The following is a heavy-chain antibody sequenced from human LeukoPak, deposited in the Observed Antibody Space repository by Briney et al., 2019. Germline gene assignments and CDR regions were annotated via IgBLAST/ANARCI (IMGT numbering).Heavy chain of an antibody. D-gene: IGHD3-10*01. CDR3: TTGYYGSGNNDY. Sequence: GGSLRLSCAASGFTFSNAWMSWVRQAPGKGLEWVGRIKSKTDGGTTDYAAPVKGRFTISRDDSKNTLYLQMSSLKTEDTAVYYCTTGYYGSGNNDYWGQGTLVTVSS. V-gene: IGHV3-15*01. J-gene: IGHJ4*02. CDR2: IKSKTDGGTT. CDR1: GFTFSNAW.